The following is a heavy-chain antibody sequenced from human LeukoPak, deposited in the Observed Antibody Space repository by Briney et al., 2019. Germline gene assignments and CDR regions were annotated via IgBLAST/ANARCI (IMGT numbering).Heavy chain of an antibody. J-gene: IGHJ4*02. V-gene: IGHV4-61*02. CDR3: ARGPLWYYFDY. D-gene: IGHD2-8*02. CDR1: GGSISSGSYY. CDR2: IYTSGST. Sequence: PSETLPLTCTVSGGSISSGSYYWSWIRQPAGKGLEWIGRIYTSGSTNYNPSLKSRVTISVDTSKNQFSLKLSSVTAADTAVYYCARGPLWYYFDYWGQGTLVTVSS.